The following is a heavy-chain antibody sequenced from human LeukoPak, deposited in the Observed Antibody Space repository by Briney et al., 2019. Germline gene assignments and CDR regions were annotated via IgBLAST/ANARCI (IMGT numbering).Heavy chain of an antibody. D-gene: IGHD3-10*01. Sequence: PSETLSLTCAVYGGSFSGYYWSWIRQPPGKGLEWIGEINHSGSTNYNPSLKSRVTISVDKSKNQFSLKLSSVTAADTAVYYCARVLTEVREDYYMDVWGKGTTVTVSS. CDR3: ARVLTEVREDYYMDV. CDR1: GGSFSGYY. V-gene: IGHV4-34*01. J-gene: IGHJ6*03. CDR2: INHSGST.